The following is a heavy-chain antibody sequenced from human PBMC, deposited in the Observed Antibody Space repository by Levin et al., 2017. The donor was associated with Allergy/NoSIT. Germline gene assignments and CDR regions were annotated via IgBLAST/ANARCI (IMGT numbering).Heavy chain of an antibody. CDR1: GFTFSSYS. D-gene: IGHD3-16*01. J-gene: IGHJ3*02. CDR2: ISSSSSTI. CDR3: ARVGGANYGDAFDI. Sequence: GGSLRLSCAASGFTFSSYSMNWVRQAPGKGLEWVSYISSSSSTIYYADSVKGRFTISRDNAKNSLYLQMNSLRAEDTAVYYCARVGGANYGDAFDIWGQGTMVTVSS. V-gene: IGHV3-48*01.